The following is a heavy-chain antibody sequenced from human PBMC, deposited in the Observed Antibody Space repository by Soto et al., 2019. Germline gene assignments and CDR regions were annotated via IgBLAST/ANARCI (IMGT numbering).Heavy chain of an antibody. Sequence: PGGSLRLSCAASGFTFSSYDMHWVRQATGKGLEWVSAIGTAGDTYYPGSVKGRFTISRENAKNSLYLQMNSLRAGDTAVYYCARDYCSGGSCYFDYWGQGTLVTSPQ. CDR3: ARDYCSGGSCYFDY. J-gene: IGHJ4*02. D-gene: IGHD2-15*01. CDR1: GFTFSSYD. V-gene: IGHV3-13*01. CDR2: IGTAGDT.